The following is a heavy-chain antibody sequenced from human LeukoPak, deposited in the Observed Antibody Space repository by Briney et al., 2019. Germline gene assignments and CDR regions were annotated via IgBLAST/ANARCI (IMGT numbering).Heavy chain of an antibody. J-gene: IGHJ6*02. D-gene: IGHD3-10*01. Sequence: GGSLRLSCAASGFTFSSYAMHWVRQAPGKGLEWVAVISYDGSNKYYADSVKGRFTISRDNSKNTLYLQMNSLRAEDTAVYYCARTPTPRITMVRGVTYYYYYGMDVWGQGTTVTVSS. CDR2: ISYDGSNK. CDR1: GFTFSSYA. CDR3: ARTPTPRITMVRGVTYYYYYGMDV. V-gene: IGHV3-30*04.